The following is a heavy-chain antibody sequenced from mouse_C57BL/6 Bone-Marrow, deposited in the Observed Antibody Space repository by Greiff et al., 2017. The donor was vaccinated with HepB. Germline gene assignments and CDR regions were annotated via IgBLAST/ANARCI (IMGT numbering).Heavy chain of an antibody. CDR1: GYTFTEYT. CDR3: ARHEDRYYDYDNYAMDY. CDR2: FYPGSGSI. D-gene: IGHD2-4*01. V-gene: IGHV1-62-2*01. Sequence: VKLMESGAELVKPGASVKLSCKASGYTFTEYTIHWVKQRSGQGLEWIGWFYPGSGSIKYNEKFKDKATLTADKSSSTVYMELSRLTSEDSAVYFCARHEDRYYDYDNYAMDYWGQGTSVTVSS. J-gene: IGHJ4*01.